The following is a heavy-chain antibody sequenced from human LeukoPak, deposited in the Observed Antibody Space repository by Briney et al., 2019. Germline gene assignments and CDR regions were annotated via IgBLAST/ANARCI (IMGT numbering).Heavy chain of an antibody. Sequence: GGSLRLSCAASGFTFSSYWMHWVRQVPGKGLVWVSRIYPDGSSTSYADSVKGRFTISRDNAKNTLYLQMNSLRAEDTAVYYCARDTVIPYSQVGTTKDWGQGTLVTVSS. CDR1: GFTFSSYW. CDR2: IYPDGSST. CDR3: ARDTVIPYSQVGTTKD. J-gene: IGHJ4*02. D-gene: IGHD1-26*01. V-gene: IGHV3-74*01.